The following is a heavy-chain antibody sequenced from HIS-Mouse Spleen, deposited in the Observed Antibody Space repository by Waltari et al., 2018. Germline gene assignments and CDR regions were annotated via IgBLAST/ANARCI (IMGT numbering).Heavy chain of an antibody. V-gene: IGHV4-39*01. CDR3: AYGDYFDY. Sequence: QLQLQESGPGLVKPSETLSLTCTVSGGSISSSSYYWGWIRRPPGKGLEWIGSNYYSGSTYYNPSLKSRVTISVDTSKNQFSLKLSSVTAADTAVYYCAYGDYFDYWGQETLVTVSS. J-gene: IGHJ4*02. CDR1: GGSISSSSYY. D-gene: IGHD4-17*01. CDR2: NYYSGST.